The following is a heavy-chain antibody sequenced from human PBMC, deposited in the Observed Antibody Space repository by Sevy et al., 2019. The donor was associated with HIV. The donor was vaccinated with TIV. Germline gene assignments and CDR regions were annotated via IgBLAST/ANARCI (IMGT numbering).Heavy chain of an antibody. V-gene: IGHV3-48*02. J-gene: IGHJ4*02. CDR1: GFTFSSYS. D-gene: IGHD4-17*01. Sequence: WGSLRLSCAASGFTFSSYSMNWVRQAPGKGLEWVSYISSSSTIYYADSVKGRFTISRDNAKNSLYLQMNSLRDEDTAVYYCARDYRSDYGDFLPFDYWGQGTLVTVSS. CDR3: ARDYRSDYGDFLPFDY. CDR2: ISSSSTI.